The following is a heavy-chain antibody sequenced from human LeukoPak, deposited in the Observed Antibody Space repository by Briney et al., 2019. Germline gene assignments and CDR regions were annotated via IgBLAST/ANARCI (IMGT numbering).Heavy chain of an antibody. V-gene: IGHV3-7*01. CDR2: INQDGSDK. D-gene: IGHD2/OR15-2a*01. J-gene: IGHJ6*03. Sequence: GGSLRLSCVASGFTFSAYWMIWVRQAPGEGLEWVADINQDGSDKYFVDSVRGRFTISRDNAKNSLYLQMNSLRAEDTAVYYCVRLKFNLQYSYYMDVWGKGTTVTVSS. CDR3: VRLKFNLQYSYYMDV. CDR1: GFTFSAYW.